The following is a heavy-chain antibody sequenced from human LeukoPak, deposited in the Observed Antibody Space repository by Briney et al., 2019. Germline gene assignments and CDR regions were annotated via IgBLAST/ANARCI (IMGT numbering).Heavy chain of an antibody. CDR1: GFTFTNYA. Sequence: GGSLRLSCAASGFTFTNYAMSWVRQTPGKGLEWVAATVGSRPDTYHADPVKGRFTISRDNSKNTLYLQMNSLRAEDTAVYYCAKVPAPRGWYYFDYWGQGTLVTVSS. J-gene: IGHJ4*02. CDR3: AKVPAPRGWYYFDY. CDR2: TVGSRPDT. V-gene: IGHV3-23*01. D-gene: IGHD6-19*01.